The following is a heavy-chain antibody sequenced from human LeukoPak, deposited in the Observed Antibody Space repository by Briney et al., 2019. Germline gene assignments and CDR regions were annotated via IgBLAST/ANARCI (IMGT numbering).Heavy chain of an antibody. J-gene: IGHJ4*02. CDR1: GGSISSGGYY. V-gene: IGHV4-31*03. Sequence: SQTLSLTCTVSGGSISSGGYYWSWIRQHPGKGLEWIGYIYYSGSTYYNPSLKSRVTLSVDTSKNQFSLKLSSVTAADTAVYYCARAGQPPFDYWGQGTLVTVSS. CDR3: ARAGQPPFDY. CDR2: IYYSGST. D-gene: IGHD2-2*01.